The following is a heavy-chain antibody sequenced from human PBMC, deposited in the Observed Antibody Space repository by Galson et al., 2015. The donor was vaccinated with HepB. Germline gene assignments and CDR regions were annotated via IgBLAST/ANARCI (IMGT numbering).Heavy chain of an antibody. D-gene: IGHD5-24*01. V-gene: IGHV4-59*01. CDR1: GGSISNDY. Sequence: ETLSLTCTVSGGSISNDYWSWIRQPPGKGLEWIGYIYYSGSTNYNPSLKSRITISADTSKNQFSLKLSSVTAADTAVYYCARWDGYKAGFDYWGQGTLVTVSS. CDR3: ARWDGYKAGFDY. CDR2: IYYSGST. J-gene: IGHJ4*02.